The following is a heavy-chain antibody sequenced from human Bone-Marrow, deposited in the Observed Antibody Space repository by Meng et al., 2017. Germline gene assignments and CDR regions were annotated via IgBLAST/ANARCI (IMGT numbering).Heavy chain of an antibody. D-gene: IGHD1-1*01. CDR2: IYHTGRT. Sequence: QVQLQESGPGLVNPSGTLSLTCAVSGESIISNYWWNWVRQTPGKGLEWIGEIYHTGRTDYNPFLKSRVTISVDTSKNQFSLTLTSVTAADTAVYYCARHEFGLPTAAFDHWGQGTLVTVSS. J-gene: IGHJ4*02. CDR3: ARHEFGLPTAAFDH. CDR1: GESIISNYW. V-gene: IGHV4-4*02.